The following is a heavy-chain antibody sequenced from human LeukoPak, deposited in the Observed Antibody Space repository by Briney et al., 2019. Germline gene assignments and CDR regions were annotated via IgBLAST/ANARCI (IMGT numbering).Heavy chain of an antibody. J-gene: IGHJ4*02. V-gene: IGHV3-30*04. CDR2: ISYDGSQY. CDR1: GFTFSSYA. D-gene: IGHD2/OR15-2a*01. Sequence: GGSLRLSCAASGFTFSSYAFHWVRQAPGKGLEWVAVISYDGSQYYYGDSVKGRFTISRDNARNSLYLQMDNLRAEDTGVYYCARDFYDGFALDYWGQGTLVTVSS. CDR3: ARDFYDGFALDY.